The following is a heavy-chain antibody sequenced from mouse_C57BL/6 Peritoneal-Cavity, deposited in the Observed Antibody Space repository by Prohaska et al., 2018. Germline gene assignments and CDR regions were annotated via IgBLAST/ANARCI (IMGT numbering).Heavy chain of an antibody. D-gene: IGHD2-2*01. CDR3: ARDTMVRYFDV. CDR2: ISYDGSN. V-gene: IGHV3-6*01. CDR1: GYSITSGYY. J-gene: IGHJ1*03. Sequence: DVQLQESGPGLVKPSQSLSLTCSVTGYSITSGYYWNWIRQFPGNKLEWMVYISYDGSNNYNPSLKNRISITSDTTKNQFFLRLNSVTTEDTATYCCARDTMVRYFDVWGTGTTVTVSS.